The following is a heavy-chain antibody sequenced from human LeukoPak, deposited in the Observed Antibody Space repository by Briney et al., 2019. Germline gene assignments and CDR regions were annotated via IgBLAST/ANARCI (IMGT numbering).Heavy chain of an antibody. J-gene: IGHJ4*02. D-gene: IGHD3-22*01. CDR3: ARGCAGRGNYYDSSGYNSFDY. V-gene: IGHV1-18*01. Sequence: ASANVSCTASVYTFTSYAIRWVRQDPRPGLEWVGWISAYNGNTNYAQQLQGRVTMTTDTSTSTAYMELSSLRCDDTVVYYCARGCAGRGNYYDSSGYNSFDYWGQGTLVTVSS. CDR1: VYTFTSYA. CDR2: ISAYNGNT.